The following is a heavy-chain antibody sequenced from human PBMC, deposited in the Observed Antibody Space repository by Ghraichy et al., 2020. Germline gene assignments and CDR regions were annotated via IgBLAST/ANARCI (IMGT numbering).Heavy chain of an antibody. D-gene: IGHD2-2*02. J-gene: IGHJ4*02. CDR3: ARVVVPAAIHGFDY. CDR2: IYYSGST. CDR1: GGSISSSSYY. V-gene: IGHV4-39*07. Sequence: SETLSLTCTVSGGSISSSSYYWGWIRQPPGKGLEWIGSIYYSGSTYYNPSLKSRVTISVDTSKNQFSLKLSSVTAADTAVYYCARVVVPAAIHGFDYWGQGTLVTVSS.